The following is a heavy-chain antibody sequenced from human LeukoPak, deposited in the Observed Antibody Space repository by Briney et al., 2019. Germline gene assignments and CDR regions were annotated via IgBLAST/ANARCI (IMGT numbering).Heavy chain of an antibody. D-gene: IGHD1-7*01. V-gene: IGHV3-23*01. Sequence: GGSLRLSCAASGFTFSSYAMSWVRQAPGKGLEWVSAISGSGGSTYYADSVKGRFTISRDNAKNTLYLQMNSLRAEDTAVYYCARETTGTTRWSWFDPWGQGTLVTVSS. J-gene: IGHJ5*02. CDR2: ISGSGGST. CDR3: ARETTGTTRWSWFDP. CDR1: GFTFSSYA.